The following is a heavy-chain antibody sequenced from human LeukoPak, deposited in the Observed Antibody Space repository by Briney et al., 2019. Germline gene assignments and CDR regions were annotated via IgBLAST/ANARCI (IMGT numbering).Heavy chain of an antibody. CDR2: ISYKGIT. V-gene: IGHV4-59*01. D-gene: IGHD3-10*01. Sequence: PSETLSLTCSVSGDSLGGDYWNWIRHFPGKGLEWIGYISYKGITKYSPSLRSRVTMSVDTSKRRFSLKLSSVTAADTAVYYCARSTEVRGRYFDYWGQGTLVTVSS. CDR3: ARSTEVRGRYFDY. J-gene: IGHJ4*02. CDR1: GDSLGGDY.